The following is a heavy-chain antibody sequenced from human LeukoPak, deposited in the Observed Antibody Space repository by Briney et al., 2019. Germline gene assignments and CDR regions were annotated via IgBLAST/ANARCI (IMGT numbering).Heavy chain of an antibody. CDR2: IYYSGST. CDR3: AREEATVDNFDY. Sequence: SETLSLTCTVSGGSISSSSYYWGWIRQPPGKGLEWIGSIYYSGSTCYNPSLKSRVTISVDTSKNQFSLKLSSVTAADTAVYYCAREEATVDNFDYWGQGTLVIVSS. V-gene: IGHV4-39*02. CDR1: GGSISSSSYY. D-gene: IGHD4-23*01. J-gene: IGHJ4*02.